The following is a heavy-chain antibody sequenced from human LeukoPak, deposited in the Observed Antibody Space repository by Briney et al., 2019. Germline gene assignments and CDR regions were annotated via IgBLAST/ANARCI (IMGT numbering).Heavy chain of an antibody. CDR2: ISGSGGSA. D-gene: IGHD5-12*01. CDR1: GFTFSSYG. CDR3: NRDVATNESIY. V-gene: IGHV3-23*01. J-gene: IGHJ4*02. Sequence: GGSLRLSCAASGFTFSSYGMTWVRQAPGKGLEWVSAISGSGGSAYYADSVKGRFTISRDNSKNTLYLQMNSLKTEATAVYYCNRDVATNESIYWGQGTLVTVSS.